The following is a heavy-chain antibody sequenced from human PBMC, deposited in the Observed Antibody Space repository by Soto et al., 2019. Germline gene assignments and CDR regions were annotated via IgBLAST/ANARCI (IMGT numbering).Heavy chain of an antibody. CDR1: GFTFSDYA. CDR2: ISSLSGSI. J-gene: IGHJ4*02. V-gene: IGHV3-23*01. Sequence: EVQLLESGGGLVRPGGSRRLSCATSGFTFSDYAMSWVRQAPGKGLEWLSSISSLSGSIYYADSVKGRFTVSRDNSQNTLYLQMNGLRAEDTAVYYCAREYASAWYEGYWGQGTLVIVSS. CDR3: AREYASAWYEGY. D-gene: IGHD6-13*01.